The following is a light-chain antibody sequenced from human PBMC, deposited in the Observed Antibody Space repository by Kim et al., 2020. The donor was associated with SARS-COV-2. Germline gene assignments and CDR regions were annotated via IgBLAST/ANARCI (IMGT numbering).Light chain of an antibody. CDR2: AAS. J-gene: IGKJ4*01. V-gene: IGKV1-16*01. Sequence: APVGDRVTFTCRASQCINNHLAWFQQKSGKAPESLIYAASTLQGGVPSRFSGSGFGTDFTLTISSLQPEDFATYYCQQYSTFPLTFGGGTKVDIK. CDR1: QCINNH. CDR3: QQYSTFPLT.